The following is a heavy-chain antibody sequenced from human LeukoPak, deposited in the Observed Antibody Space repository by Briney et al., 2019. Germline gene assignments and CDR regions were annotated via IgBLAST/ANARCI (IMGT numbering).Heavy chain of an antibody. J-gene: IGHJ5*02. V-gene: IGHV4-4*07. Sequence: SETLSLTCTGSGGSISSYYWGWIGQRAGKGLEWIGRFYTCGSTNYHHSHKSRVTISVDTSKNQFSLKLSSVTAADTAVYYCARDSHHSGIYCSGGSCYENWFDPWGQETLVTASS. CDR1: GGSISSYY. CDR3: ARDSHHSGIYCSGGSCYENWFDP. CDR2: FYTCGST. D-gene: IGHD2-15*01.